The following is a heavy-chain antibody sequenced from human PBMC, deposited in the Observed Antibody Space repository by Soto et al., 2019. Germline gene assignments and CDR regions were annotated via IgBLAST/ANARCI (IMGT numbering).Heavy chain of an antibody. Sequence: EVQLLESGGGLVQPGGSLRLSCAAPGFTFSSYAMSWVRQAPGKGLEWVSAISGSGGSTYYADSVKGRFTISRDNSKNTLYLQMNSLRAEDTAVYYCAKDVNSMIVVVNYFDYWGQGTLVTVSS. D-gene: IGHD3-22*01. V-gene: IGHV3-23*01. CDR1: GFTFSSYA. CDR2: ISGSGGST. J-gene: IGHJ4*02. CDR3: AKDVNSMIVVVNYFDY.